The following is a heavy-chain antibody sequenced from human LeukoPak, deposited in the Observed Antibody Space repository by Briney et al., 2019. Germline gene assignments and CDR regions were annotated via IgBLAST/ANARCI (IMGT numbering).Heavy chain of an antibody. D-gene: IGHD5-18*01. J-gene: IGHJ4*02. V-gene: IGHV1-8*01. Sequence: ASVTVSFKASGYTFTSYDINWVRQATGQGLEWMGWMNPNSGNTGYAQKFQGRVTMTRNTSISTAYMELSSLRAEDTALYYCAKDLNPAGPYVDTAMVSPLDYWGQGTLVTVSS. CDR2: MNPNSGNT. CDR3: AKDLNPAGPYVDTAMVSPLDY. CDR1: GYTFTSYD.